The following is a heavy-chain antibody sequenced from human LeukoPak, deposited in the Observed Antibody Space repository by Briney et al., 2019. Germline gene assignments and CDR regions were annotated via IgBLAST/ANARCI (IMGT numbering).Heavy chain of an antibody. CDR3: ARPYYYDSRINP. D-gene: IGHD3-22*01. Sequence: SETLSLTCTVSGGSISSGDYYWSWIRQPPGKGLEWIAYMYYSGSTYYNPSLKSRVTMSADTSKNQLSLKLSSVTAADTAVYYCARPYYYDSRINPWGQGTLVTVSS. CDR2: MYYSGST. V-gene: IGHV4-30-4*01. CDR1: GGSISSGDYY. J-gene: IGHJ5*02.